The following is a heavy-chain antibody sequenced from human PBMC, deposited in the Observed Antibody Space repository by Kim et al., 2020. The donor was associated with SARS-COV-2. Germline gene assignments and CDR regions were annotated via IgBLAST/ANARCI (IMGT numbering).Heavy chain of an antibody. Sequence: NHTPPPKSRVTTSVDTSKSQFSLKLSSVTAADTAVYYCARSIAVAGPNDYWGQGTLVTVSS. V-gene: IGHV4-4*08. CDR3: ARSIAVAGPNDY. D-gene: IGHD6-19*01. J-gene: IGHJ4*02.